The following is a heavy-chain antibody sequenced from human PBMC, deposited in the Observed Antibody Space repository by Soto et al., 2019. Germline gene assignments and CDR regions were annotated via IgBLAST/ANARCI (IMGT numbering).Heavy chain of an antibody. J-gene: IGHJ6*03. D-gene: IGHD3-10*01. CDR3: ARELWFGELNYMDV. CDR1: GYTFTGYY. CDR2: INPNSGGT. Sequence: GASVKVSCKASGYTFTGYYMHWVRQAPGQGLEWMGWINPNSGGTNYAQKFQGRVTITRDTSASTAYMELSSLRSEDTAVYYCARELWFGELNYMDVWGKGTTVTVSS. V-gene: IGHV1-2*02.